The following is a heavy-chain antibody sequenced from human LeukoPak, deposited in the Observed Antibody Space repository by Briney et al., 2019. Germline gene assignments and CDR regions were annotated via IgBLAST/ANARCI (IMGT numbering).Heavy chain of an antibody. Sequence: RGSLRLSCAASGFTFSSYVMHWGRQAPGNGLEWVAVIWYDGSNKYYSDSVKGRFTIHRDNSKNTLYLQMTSLRAEDTAVYYCARDPWRTDSSSSADFDYWGQGTLVTVSS. D-gene: IGHD6-13*01. CDR2: IWYDGSNK. J-gene: IGHJ4*02. CDR1: GFTFSSYV. CDR3: ARDPWRTDSSSSADFDY. V-gene: IGHV3-33*01.